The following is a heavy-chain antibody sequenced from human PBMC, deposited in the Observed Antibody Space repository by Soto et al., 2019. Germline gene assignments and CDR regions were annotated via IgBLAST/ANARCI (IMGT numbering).Heavy chain of an antibody. J-gene: IGHJ4*02. V-gene: IGHV3-30-3*01. CDR2: ISYDGSNK. CDR3: ARQEVYGDHEYFDY. Sequence: QVQLVESGGGVVQPGRSLRLSCAASGFTFSSYAMHWVRQAPGKGLEWVAVISYDGSNKYYADSVKGRFTISRDNSKNTLYLPMNSLRAEDTAVYYCARQEVYGDHEYFDYWGQGTLVNVSS. D-gene: IGHD4-17*01. CDR1: GFTFSSYA.